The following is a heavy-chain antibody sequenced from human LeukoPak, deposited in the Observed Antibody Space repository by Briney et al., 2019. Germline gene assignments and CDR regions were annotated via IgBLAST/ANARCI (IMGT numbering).Heavy chain of an antibody. V-gene: IGHV1-69*06. D-gene: IGHD3-9*01. Sequence: GASVKVSCKASGGTFSSYAISWVRQAPGQGLEWMGGIIPIFGTANYAQKFQGRVTITADKSTSTAYMELSSLRSEDTAVYYCASRHSPLRYFDWLSHYYYMDVWGKGTTVTVSS. CDR3: ASRHSPLRYFDWLSHYYYMDV. CDR2: IIPIFGTA. CDR1: GGTFSSYA. J-gene: IGHJ6*03.